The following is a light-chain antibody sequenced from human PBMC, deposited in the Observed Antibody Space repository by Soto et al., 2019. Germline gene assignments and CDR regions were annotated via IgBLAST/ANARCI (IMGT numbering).Light chain of an antibody. Sequence: QSALTQPASVSGSPGQSITISCAGTMRDVGAYNLVSWYQQHPGRAPQLTIYEVRNRPSGISFRFSGSKSGNTASLTISGLQAEDEADHYCSSYTSKSSLIFGGGTKLTVL. CDR2: EVR. CDR3: SSYTSKSSLI. CDR1: MRDVGAYNL. J-gene: IGLJ2*01. V-gene: IGLV2-14*01.